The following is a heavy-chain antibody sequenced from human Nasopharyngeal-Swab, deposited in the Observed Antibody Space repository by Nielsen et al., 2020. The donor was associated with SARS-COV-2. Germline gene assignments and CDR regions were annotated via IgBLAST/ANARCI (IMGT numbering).Heavy chain of an antibody. J-gene: IGHJ3*02. V-gene: IGHV3-21*01. CDR3: AREAGDAFDI. CDR2: ISSSSSYI. CDR1: GFTFSSYG. Sequence: GESLKISCAASGFTFSSYGMNWVRQAPGKGLEWVSSISSSSSYIYYADLVKGRFTISRDNAKNSLYLQMNSLRAEDTAVYYCAREAGDAFDIWGQGTMVTVSS.